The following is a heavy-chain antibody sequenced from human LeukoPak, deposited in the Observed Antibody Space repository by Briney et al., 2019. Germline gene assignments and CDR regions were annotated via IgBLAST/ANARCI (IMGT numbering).Heavy chain of an antibody. V-gene: IGHV4-38-2*01. D-gene: IGHD6-13*01. CDR2: IYHNEST. CDR1: GYSISTGYY. CDR3: ARGAAGYLDY. J-gene: IGHJ4*02. Sequence: PSETLSLTCAVSGYSISTGYYWAWIRQPPGKGLEWIGSIYHNESTYYNPSLKSRVTISVDTSKNQFSLKLSSVTAADTAVYYCARGAAGYLDYWGQGTLVTVSS.